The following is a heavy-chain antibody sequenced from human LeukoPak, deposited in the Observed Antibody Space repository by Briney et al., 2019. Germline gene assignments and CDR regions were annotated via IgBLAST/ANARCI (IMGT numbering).Heavy chain of an antibody. V-gene: IGHV4-59*01. D-gene: IGHD2-2*01. Sequence: SETLSLTCTVSGGSISSYYWSWIRQPPGKGLEWIEYIYYSGSTNYNPSLKSRVTISVDTSKNQFSLKLSSVTAADTAVYYCAREILGACSSTSCFPGGEFDPWGQGTLVTVSS. CDR3: AREILGACSSTSCFPGGEFDP. CDR2: IYYSGST. J-gene: IGHJ5*02. CDR1: GGSISSYY.